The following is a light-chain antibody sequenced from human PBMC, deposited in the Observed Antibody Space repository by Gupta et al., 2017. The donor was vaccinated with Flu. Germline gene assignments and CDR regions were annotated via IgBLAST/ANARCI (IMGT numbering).Light chain of an antibody. V-gene: IGLV2-14*01. Sequence: SSDSGGYNYGSWYQKKSGEAPNLLLDEVTKRPSGVSDRFSGSKSDNTASLTIAGLQAEDEATYHCSSYTFSATRWVFGGGTTVTVL. CDR2: EVT. CDR3: SSYTFSATRWV. CDR1: SSDSGGYNY. J-gene: IGLJ3*02.